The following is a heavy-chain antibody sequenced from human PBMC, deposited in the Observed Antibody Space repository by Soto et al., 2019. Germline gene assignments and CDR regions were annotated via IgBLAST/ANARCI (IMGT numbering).Heavy chain of an antibody. Sequence: QITLKESGPTLVKPTQTLTLTCTFSGFSLSTSGVGVGWIRQPPGKALEWLALIYWDDDKRYSPSLKSRLNITKDTSKNQVVLTMTNMDRVDTATYYCAHKKGSSTTVLYYYFDYWGQGTLVTVSS. J-gene: IGHJ4*02. CDR2: IYWDDDK. CDR1: GFSLSTSGVG. CDR3: AHKKGSSTTVLYYYFDY. D-gene: IGHD5-12*01. V-gene: IGHV2-5*02.